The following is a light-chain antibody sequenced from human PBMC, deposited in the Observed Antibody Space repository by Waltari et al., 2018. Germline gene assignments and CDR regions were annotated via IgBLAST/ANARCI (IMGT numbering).Light chain of an antibody. Sequence: DVVMTQSPLSLPVTLGQPASISCRSSQGLVHSDGNTYLNWFQQRPGQSPRRLIYKVSNRDSGGPDRFSGRGSGTDFTLKISRVEAEDVGVYFCMQGTYWPRTFGQGTKVEIK. V-gene: IGKV2-30*02. J-gene: IGKJ1*01. CDR1: QGLVHSDGNTY. CDR2: KVS. CDR3: MQGTYWPRT.